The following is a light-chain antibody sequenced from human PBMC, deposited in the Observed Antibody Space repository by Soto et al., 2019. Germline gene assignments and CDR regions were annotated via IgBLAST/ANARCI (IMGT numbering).Light chain of an antibody. CDR2: DAS. J-gene: IGKJ3*01. CDR1: QSVSSY. Sequence: EIVLTQSPATLSLSPGERATLSCRASQSVSSYLAWYQQKPGQAPRLLIYDASNRATGIPARFSGSGSGTDITRTISSLEPEDFAVYYCQPRSNWLFTFGPGTKVDIK. CDR3: QPRSNWLFT. V-gene: IGKV3-11*01.